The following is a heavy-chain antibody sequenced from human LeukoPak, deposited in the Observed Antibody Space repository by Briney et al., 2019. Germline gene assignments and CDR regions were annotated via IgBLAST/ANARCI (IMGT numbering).Heavy chain of an antibody. CDR1: GVSISSYY. J-gene: IGHJ3*02. D-gene: IGHD3-9*01. V-gene: IGHV4-59*08. Sequence: PSETLSLTCTVSGVSISSYYWTWIRQPPGSGLEWIGFIYNVRSTNYNPSLKSRVTISFDTSKNQFSLKLNSVTAADTAVYYCARRNILTEGEAFDIWGQGTMVTVSS. CDR2: IYNVRST. CDR3: ARRNILTEGEAFDI.